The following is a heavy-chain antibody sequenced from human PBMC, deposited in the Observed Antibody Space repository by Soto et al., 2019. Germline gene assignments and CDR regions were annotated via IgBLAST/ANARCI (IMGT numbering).Heavy chain of an antibody. CDR3: SKSSGYFSGDNRESY. J-gene: IGHJ4*02. CDR1: GFTFSNFA. CDR2: IIGSGGST. D-gene: IGHD3-22*01. Sequence: PGGSLRLSCAASGFTFSNFAMSWVRQAPGKGLEWVSGIIGSGGSTYYADSVKGRFTISRDKSKNTLYLQMNSLRAEDTAVYYCSKSSGYFSGDNRESYWGQGTRVTVSS. V-gene: IGHV3-23*01.